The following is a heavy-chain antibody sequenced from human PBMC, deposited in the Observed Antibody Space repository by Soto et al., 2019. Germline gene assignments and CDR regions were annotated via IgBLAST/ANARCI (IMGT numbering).Heavy chain of an antibody. CDR3: AKVGGDFWSGSEYYMDV. Sequence: GGSLRLSCAASGFTFSSYAMSWVRQAPGKGLEWVSAISGSGGSTYYADSVKGRFTISRDNSKNTLYLQMNSLRAEDTAVYYCAKVGGDFWSGSEYYMDVWGKGTTVTVSS. D-gene: IGHD3-3*01. J-gene: IGHJ6*03. CDR2: ISGSGGST. CDR1: GFTFSSYA. V-gene: IGHV3-23*01.